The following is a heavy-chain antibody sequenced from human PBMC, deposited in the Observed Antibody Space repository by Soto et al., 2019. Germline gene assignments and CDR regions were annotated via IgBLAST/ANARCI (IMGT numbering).Heavy chain of an antibody. Sequence: PGGSLRLSCAASGFTFSGYGMHWVRQAPGTGLEWVAVISYDGSKYYADSVKGGFTISRDNSTNTPYLQTYSLRPGDTAVYYCAKDFTPGLDDYFYYYYGMDVWGQGTTVTVSS. V-gene: IGHV3-30*18. D-gene: IGHD4-17*01. CDR1: GFTFSGYG. CDR3: AKDFTPGLDDYFYYYYGMDV. CDR2: ISYDGSK. J-gene: IGHJ6*02.